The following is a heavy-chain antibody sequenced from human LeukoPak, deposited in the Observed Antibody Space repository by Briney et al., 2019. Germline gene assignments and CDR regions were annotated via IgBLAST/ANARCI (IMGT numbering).Heavy chain of an antibody. CDR3: ARYEGWNDGAFDI. J-gene: IGHJ3*02. Sequence: VASVKVSCKASGGTFSSYAISWVRQAPGQGLEWMGGIIPIFGTANYAQKFQGRVTITTDESTSTAYMELSSLGSEDTAVYYCARYEGWNDGAFDIWGQGTMVTVSS. CDR2: IIPIFGTA. CDR1: GGTFSSYA. V-gene: IGHV1-69*05. D-gene: IGHD1-1*01.